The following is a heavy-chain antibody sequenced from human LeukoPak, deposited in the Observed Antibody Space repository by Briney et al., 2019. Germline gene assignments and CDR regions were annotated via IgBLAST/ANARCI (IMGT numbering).Heavy chain of an antibody. CDR1: GFTFSSYA. D-gene: IGHD3-10*01. CDR2: ISGSGGST. J-gene: IGHJ4*02. V-gene: IGHV3-23*01. Sequence: GGSLRLSCAASGFTFSSYAMSWVRQAPGKGLEWVSAISGSGGSTYYADSVKGRFTISRDNSKNTLHLQMNSLRAEDTAVYYCAKDDYYGSGSYSPWDYWGQGTLVTVSS. CDR3: AKDDYYGSGSYSPWDY.